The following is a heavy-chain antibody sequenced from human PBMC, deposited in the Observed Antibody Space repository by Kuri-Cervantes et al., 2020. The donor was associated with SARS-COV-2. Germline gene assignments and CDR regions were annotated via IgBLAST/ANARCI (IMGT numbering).Heavy chain of an antibody. V-gene: IGHV3-53*01. CDR2: IYSGGST. CDR3: ARDPTYYYDSSGYYRAWFFDY. CDR1: GFTVSSNY. J-gene: IGHJ4*02. Sequence: GGSLRLSCAASGFTVSSNYMSWVRQAPGKGLEWVSVIYSGGSTYYADSVKGRFTISGDNSKNTLYLQMNSLRAEDTAVYYCARDPTYYYDSSGYYRAWFFDYWGQGTLVTVSS. D-gene: IGHD3-22*01.